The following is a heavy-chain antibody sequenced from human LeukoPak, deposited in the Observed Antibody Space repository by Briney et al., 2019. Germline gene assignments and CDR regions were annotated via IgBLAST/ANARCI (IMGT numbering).Heavy chain of an antibody. CDR3: ARVTYYDYVWGSYPDAFDI. CDR1: GFTFSTYG. V-gene: IGHV3-30*03. D-gene: IGHD3-16*01. J-gene: IGHJ3*02. Sequence: GGSLRLSCVISGFTFSTYGMHWVRQAPGKGLEWVALISPDGSNKYYVDSVKGRFTISRDNAKNSLYLQMNSLRAEDTAVYYCARVTYYDYVWGSYPDAFDIWGQGTMVTVSS. CDR2: ISPDGSNK.